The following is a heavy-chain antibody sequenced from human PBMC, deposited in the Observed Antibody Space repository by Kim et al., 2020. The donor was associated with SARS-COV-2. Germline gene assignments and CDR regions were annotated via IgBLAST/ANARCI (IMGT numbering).Heavy chain of an antibody. J-gene: IGHJ4*02. CDR3: AGKGGPGNYVYY. CDR2: T. Sequence: TYYADSVKGRFTISRDNSKNTLYLQMDSLRAEDAAIYYCAGKGGPGNYVYYLGQGTLVTVSS. V-gene: IGHV3-23*01. D-gene: IGHD2-15*01.